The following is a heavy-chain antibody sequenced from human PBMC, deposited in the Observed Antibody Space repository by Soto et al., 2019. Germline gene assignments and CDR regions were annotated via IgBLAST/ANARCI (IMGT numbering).Heavy chain of an antibody. D-gene: IGHD5-12*01. CDR1: GVSISSSY. Sequence: WETLSLTCTVSGVSISSSYWSWIRQSPGTGLEWIGYIYYTGTTNYNPSLKRRVTISLDTAKNQFSLNVNSLTTADTAVYFCARGGNRYSNTASGVGGFDFWCQGTLVTVS. CDR3: ARGGNRYSNTASGVGGFDF. J-gene: IGHJ4*02. V-gene: IGHV4-59*01. CDR2: IYYTGTT.